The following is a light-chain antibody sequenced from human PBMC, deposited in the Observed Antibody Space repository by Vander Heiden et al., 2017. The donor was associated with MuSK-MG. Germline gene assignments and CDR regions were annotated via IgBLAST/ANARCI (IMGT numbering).Light chain of an antibody. Sequence: DIQMTHSPSALSASVGDRVTITCRASQSISSYLNWYQQKPGKAPKLLIYAASSLQSGVPSRFSGSGSGTDFTLTISRLQPEDFATYYCQQCESTPQTFGQGTKLEIK. V-gene: IGKV1-39*01. CDR1: QSISSY. J-gene: IGKJ2*01. CDR3: QQCESTPQT. CDR2: AAS.